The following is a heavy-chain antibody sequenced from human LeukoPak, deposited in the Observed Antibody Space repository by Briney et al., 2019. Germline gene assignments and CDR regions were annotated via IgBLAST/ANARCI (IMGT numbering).Heavy chain of an antibody. D-gene: IGHD3-22*01. CDR2: IKSKTDGGTT. Sequence: PGGSLRLSCAASGFTFSNAWMSWVRQAPGKGLEWVGSIKSKTDGGTTDYAAPVKGRFTISRDDSKNTLYLQMNSLKTEDTAVYYCTTDPVVVIIDDAFDIWGQGTMVTVSS. CDR1: GFTFSNAW. CDR3: TTDPVVVIIDDAFDI. J-gene: IGHJ3*02. V-gene: IGHV3-15*01.